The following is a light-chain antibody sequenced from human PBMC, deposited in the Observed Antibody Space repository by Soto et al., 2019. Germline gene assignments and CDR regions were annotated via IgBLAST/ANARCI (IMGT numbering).Light chain of an antibody. J-gene: IGKJ1*01. CDR3: QKYNSAPRT. Sequence: DIQLTQSPSSLSASVGDRVTITCRASQSISSYLNWYQQKPGKAPKFLIYAASRLQSGVPSRFSGSGSGTDFTLTISSLQPEDVATYYCQKYNSAPRTFGQGTKVDIK. CDR2: AAS. V-gene: IGKV1-39*01. CDR1: QSISSY.